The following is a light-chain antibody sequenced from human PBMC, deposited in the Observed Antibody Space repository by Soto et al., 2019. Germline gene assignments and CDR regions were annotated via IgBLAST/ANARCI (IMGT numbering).Light chain of an antibody. V-gene: IGKV3-11*01. CDR2: DAS. Sequence: EIVLTQSPATLSLSPGERATLSCRASQSVSSYVAWYQQKPGQAPRLLIYDASNKATGIPARFSGSGSGTDFTLTIRSLEPEDFAVYYCQQRSSWPPTFGGGTNVEIK. J-gene: IGKJ4*01. CDR1: QSVSSY. CDR3: QQRSSWPPT.